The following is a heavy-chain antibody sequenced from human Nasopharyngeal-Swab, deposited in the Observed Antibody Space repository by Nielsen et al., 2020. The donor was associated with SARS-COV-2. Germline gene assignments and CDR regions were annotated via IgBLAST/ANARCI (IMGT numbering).Heavy chain of an antibody. CDR1: GFTFSSYG. CDR3: ARSRSGSYHPPFDY. CDR2: ISGSGGST. V-gene: IGHV3-23*01. Sequence: GGSLRLSCAASGFTFSSYGMHWVRQAPGKGLEWVSGISGSGGSTYYADSVKGRFTISRDNSENTLYLQMNSLRAEDTAVYYCARSRSGSYHPPFDYWGQGTLVTVSS. J-gene: IGHJ4*02. D-gene: IGHD1-26*01.